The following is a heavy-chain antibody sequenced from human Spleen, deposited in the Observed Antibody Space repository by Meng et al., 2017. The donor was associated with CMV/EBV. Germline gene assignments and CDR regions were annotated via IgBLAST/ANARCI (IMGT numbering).Heavy chain of an antibody. CDR2: IYSGGRA. V-gene: IGHV3-53*01. CDR1: GFIVSSNY. Sequence: GESLKISCAASGFIVSSNYMSWVRQAPGKGLEWVSVIYSGGRAYYADSVEGRFTISRDNSKNTVYLQMNSLRAEDTAVYYCARGVPDYWGQGTLVTVSS. CDR3: ARGVPDY. D-gene: IGHD6-6*01. J-gene: IGHJ4*02.